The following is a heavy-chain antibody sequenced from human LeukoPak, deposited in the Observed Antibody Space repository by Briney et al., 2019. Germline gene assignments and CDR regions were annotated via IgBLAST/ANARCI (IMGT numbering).Heavy chain of an antibody. CDR2: INHSGST. J-gene: IGHJ4*02. CDR3: ARVGLTVSTDD. Sequence: SETLSLTCAVYGGSFSGYYCSSIRQPPGKGLEWIGEINHSGSTNYNPSLKCRVTISVDTSKNQFSLKLSSVTAADTAVYYGARVGLTVSTDDCGEGTLVTVSS. D-gene: IGHD4-17*01. CDR1: GGSFSGYY. V-gene: IGHV4-34*01.